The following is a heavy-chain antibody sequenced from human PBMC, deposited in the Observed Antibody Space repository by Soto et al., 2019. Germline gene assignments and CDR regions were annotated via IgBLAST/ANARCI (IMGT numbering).Heavy chain of an antibody. J-gene: IGHJ3*02. CDR2: ISSSSSYI. D-gene: IGHD6-6*01. CDR3: ARVQLVRRAFDI. CDR1: GFTFSSYS. Sequence: VQLVESGGGVVQPGRSLRLSCAASGFTFSSYSMNWVRQAPGKGLEWVSSISSSSSYIYYADSVKGRFTISRDNAKNSLYLQMNSLRAEDTAVYYCARVQLVRRAFDIWGQGTMVTVSS. V-gene: IGHV3-21*01.